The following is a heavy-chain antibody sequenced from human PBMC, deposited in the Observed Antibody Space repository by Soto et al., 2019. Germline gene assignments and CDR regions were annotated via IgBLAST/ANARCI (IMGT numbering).Heavy chain of an antibody. CDR3: ARGRHDILPGYPLVDV. D-gene: IGHD3-9*01. CDR2: MNPNSGNT. CDR1: GYTFTSYD. V-gene: IGHV1-8*01. Sequence: QVQLVQSGAEVKKPGASVKVSCKASGYTFTSYDINWVRQATGQGLEWMGWMNPNSGNTGYAQKFQGRVTMTRNTSISTVYMELSSLRSEDTAVYYCARGRHDILPGYPLVDVWGQGTTVTVSS. J-gene: IGHJ6*02.